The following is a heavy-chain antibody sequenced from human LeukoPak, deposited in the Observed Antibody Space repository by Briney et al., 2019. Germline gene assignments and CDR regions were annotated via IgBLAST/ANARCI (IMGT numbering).Heavy chain of an antibody. CDR1: GGSFSGYY. Sequence: SETLPLTCAVYGGSFSGYYWSWIRQPPGKGLEWIGEINHSGSTNYNPSLKSRVTISVDTSKNQFSLKLSSVTAADTAVYYCARGLGGSTNQGDYWGQGTLVTVSS. J-gene: IGHJ4*02. CDR2: INHSGST. V-gene: IGHV4-34*01. CDR3: ARGLGGSTNQGDY. D-gene: IGHD3-16*01.